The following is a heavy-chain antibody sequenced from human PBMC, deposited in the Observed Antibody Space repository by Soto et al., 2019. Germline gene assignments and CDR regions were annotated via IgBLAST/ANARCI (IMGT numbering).Heavy chain of an antibody. CDR3: ARDNKGPGFYFDY. Sequence: EVQLVESGGGLVQPGGSLRLSCVASGFTLSDYSMDWVRQAPGKGLEWVSYISRSSGTIYYAESVKGRFTISRDNAKNSLYLQMNSLRAEDTAVYYCARDNKGPGFYFDYWGQGALVTVSS. V-gene: IGHV3-48*01. CDR1: GFTLSDYS. CDR2: ISRSSGTI. J-gene: IGHJ4*02.